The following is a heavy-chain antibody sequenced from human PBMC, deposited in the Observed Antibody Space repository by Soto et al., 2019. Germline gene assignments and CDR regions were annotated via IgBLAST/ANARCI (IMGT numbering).Heavy chain of an antibody. CDR2: ISGSGGST. Sequence: EVQLLESGGGLVQPGGSLRLSCAASGFTFSSYAMSWVRQAPGKGLEWVSAISGSGGSTYYADSVKGRFTISRDNSKNTLYLQMNSLRAEDTAVYYCANPSSSSWEEYYYYYYGMDVWGQGTTVTVSS. J-gene: IGHJ6*02. CDR1: GFTFSSYA. CDR3: ANPSSSSWEEYYYYYYGMDV. V-gene: IGHV3-23*01. D-gene: IGHD6-13*01.